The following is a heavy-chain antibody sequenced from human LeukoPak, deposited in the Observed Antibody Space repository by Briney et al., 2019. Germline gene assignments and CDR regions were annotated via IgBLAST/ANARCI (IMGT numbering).Heavy chain of an antibody. CDR3: AKDGSWSCTD. Sequence: PGGSLRLSCAASGFTFGSSAMHWVRQGPGKGLEWVAYIAHHGNNKYYADSVKGRFTISRDNSKRTIYLQMNSLRVDDTAVYYCAKDGSWSCTDWGQGTLVTVSS. D-gene: IGHD2-8*02. J-gene: IGHJ4*02. V-gene: IGHV3-30*02. CDR1: GFTFGSSA. CDR2: IAHHGNNK.